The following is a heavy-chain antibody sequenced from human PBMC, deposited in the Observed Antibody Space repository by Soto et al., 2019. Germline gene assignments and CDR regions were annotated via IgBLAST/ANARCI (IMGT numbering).Heavy chain of an antibody. Sequence: GGSLRLSCAASGFTFDDYAMHWVRQAPGKGLEWVSGISWNSGSIGYADSVKGRFTISRDNAKNSLYLQMNSLRAEDTALYYCAKEGLFYGSGSYTYYYYYYMDVWGKGTTVTVSS. J-gene: IGHJ6*03. CDR2: ISWNSGSI. CDR1: GFTFDDYA. CDR3: AKEGLFYGSGSYTYYYYYYMDV. V-gene: IGHV3-9*01. D-gene: IGHD3-10*01.